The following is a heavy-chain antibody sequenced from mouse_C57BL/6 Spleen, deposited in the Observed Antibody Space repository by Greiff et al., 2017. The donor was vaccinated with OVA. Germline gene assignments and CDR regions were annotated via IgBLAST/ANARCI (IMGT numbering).Heavy chain of an antibody. D-gene: IGHD1-1*01. V-gene: IGHV1-64*01. J-gene: IGHJ3*01. CDR1: GYTFTSYW. CDR3: ARSYYGSSYRFAY. CDR2: IHPNSGST. Sequence: QVQLQQPGAELVKPGASVKLSCKASGYTFTSYWMHWVKQRPGQGLEWIGMIHPNSGSTNYNEKFKSKATLTVDKSSSTAYMQLSSLTSEDSAVYDCARSYYGSSYRFAYWGQGTLVTVSA.